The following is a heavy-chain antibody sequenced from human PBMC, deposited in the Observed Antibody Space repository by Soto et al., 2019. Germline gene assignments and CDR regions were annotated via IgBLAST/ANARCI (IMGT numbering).Heavy chain of an antibody. D-gene: IGHD3-16*01. CDR3: ARAYLDYYGMDV. J-gene: IGHJ6*02. V-gene: IGHV3-33*01. CDR1: GFTFSSYG. Sequence: VGSLRLSCAASGFTFSSYGMHWVRQAPGKGLEWVAVIWYDGSNKYYADSVKGRFTISRDNSKNTLYLQMNSLRAEDTAVYYCARAYLDYYGMDVWGQGTTVTVSS. CDR2: IWYDGSNK.